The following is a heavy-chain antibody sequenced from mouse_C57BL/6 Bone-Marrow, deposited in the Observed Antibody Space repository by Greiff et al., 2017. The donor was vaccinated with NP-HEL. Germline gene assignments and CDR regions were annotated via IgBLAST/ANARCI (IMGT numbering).Heavy chain of an antibody. CDR1: GYTFTDYY. J-gene: IGHJ1*03. D-gene: IGHD1-1*01. Sequence: VQLQQSGPELVKPGASVKISCKASGYTFTDYYMNWVKQSHGKSLEWIGDINPNNGGTSYNQKFKGKATLTVDKSSSTAYMELRSLTSEDSAVYYCAIYGKPRYFDVWGTGTTVTVSS. V-gene: IGHV1-26*01. CDR3: AIYGKPRYFDV. CDR2: INPNNGGT.